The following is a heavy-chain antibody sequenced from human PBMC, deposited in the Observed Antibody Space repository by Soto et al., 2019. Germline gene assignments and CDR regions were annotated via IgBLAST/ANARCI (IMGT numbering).Heavy chain of an antibody. J-gene: IGHJ4*02. D-gene: IGHD1-26*01. CDR1: GGSISSYY. CDR3: ARVSGSYSPDLFDY. Sequence: QVQLQESGPGLVKPSETLSLTCTVSGGSISSYYWSWIRQPAGKGLEWIGRIYTSGSTNYNPSLTSRVTMSVDTSKNQFSRKLSSVTAADTAVYYCARVSGSYSPDLFDYWGQGTLVTVSS. CDR2: IYTSGST. V-gene: IGHV4-4*07.